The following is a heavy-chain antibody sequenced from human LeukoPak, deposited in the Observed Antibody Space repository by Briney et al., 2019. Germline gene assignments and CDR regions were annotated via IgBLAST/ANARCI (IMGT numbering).Heavy chain of an antibody. CDR3: ARVFSGSYYHLFDY. Sequence: GASVKVSCKASGYTFTCYYMHWVRQAPGQGLEWMGWINPNSGGTNYAQKFQGRVTMTRDTSISTAYMELSRLRSDDTAVYYCARVFSGSYYHLFDYWGQGTLVTVSS. V-gene: IGHV1-2*02. D-gene: IGHD1-26*01. CDR2: INPNSGGT. J-gene: IGHJ4*02. CDR1: GYTFTCYY.